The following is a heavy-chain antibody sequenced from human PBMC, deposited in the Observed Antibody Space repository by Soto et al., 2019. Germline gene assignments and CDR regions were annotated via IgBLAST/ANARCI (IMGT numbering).Heavy chain of an antibody. V-gene: IGHV1-18*01. CDR3: TREGSAPYYYYAMDA. J-gene: IGHJ6*02. D-gene: IGHD3-10*01. CDR1: GYTFTTYG. CDR2: INTHNGNT. Sequence: ASVKVSCKASGYTFTTYGISWVRQAPGERLEWLGWINTHNGNTNYAQNLQGRVFMTADTSTNTAYMELRSLRSDDTAIYFCTREGSAPYYYYAMDAWGQGTTVTVSS.